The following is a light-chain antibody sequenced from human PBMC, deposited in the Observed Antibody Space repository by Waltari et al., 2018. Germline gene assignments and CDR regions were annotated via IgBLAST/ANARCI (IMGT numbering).Light chain of an antibody. J-gene: IGLJ2*01. CDR2: DVS. CDR3: SSYTSSSTLDVV. Sequence: QSALTQPASVSGSPGQSITISCTGTSSDVGGYNYVSWYQQHPGKAPKLMIYDVSNRPSGVVNRFSGSKSGNTAALTISGLQAEDEADYYCSSYTSSSTLDVVFGGGTKLTVL. CDR1: SSDVGGYNY. V-gene: IGLV2-14*03.